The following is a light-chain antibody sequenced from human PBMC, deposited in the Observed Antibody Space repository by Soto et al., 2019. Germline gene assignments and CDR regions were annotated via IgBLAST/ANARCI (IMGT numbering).Light chain of an antibody. CDR2: DVT. CDR3: SSYAGSSTAV. CDR1: SSDVGGYDY. V-gene: IGLV2-8*01. Sequence: QSALTQPPSASGSPGQSVTISCTGTSSDVGGYDYVSWYQQHPGKAPKLMIYDVTKRPSGVTDRFSGSKFGNTASLTVSGVHADDGADYFCSSYAGSSTAVFGGGTQLTVL. J-gene: IGLJ2*01.